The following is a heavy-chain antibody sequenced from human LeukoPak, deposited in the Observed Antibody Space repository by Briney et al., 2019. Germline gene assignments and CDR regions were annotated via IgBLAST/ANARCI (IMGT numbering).Heavy chain of an antibody. V-gene: IGHV3-21*01. D-gene: IGHD1-26*01. Sequence: GGSLRLSCAASGFTFSSYSMNWVRQAPGKGLEWVSSIGSSSSYIYYADSVKGRFTISRDNAKNSLYLQMNSLRAEDTAVYYCARLYSGIDYWGQGTLVTVSS. CDR3: ARLYSGIDY. CDR1: GFTFSSYS. J-gene: IGHJ4*02. CDR2: IGSSSSYI.